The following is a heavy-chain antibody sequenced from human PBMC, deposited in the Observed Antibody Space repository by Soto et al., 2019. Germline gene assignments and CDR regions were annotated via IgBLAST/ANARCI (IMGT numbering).Heavy chain of an antibody. D-gene: IGHD1-26*01. CDR2: ISGPGGST. CDR3: TTDFRPRRWEGAHY. Sequence: PGKGLEWVSGISGPGGSTYYAQSVEGRFTISRDDSKSMLYLQMNSLETDDTAVYSCTTDFRPRRWEGAHYWGQGTLVTVSS. V-gene: IGHV3-23*01. J-gene: IGHJ4*02.